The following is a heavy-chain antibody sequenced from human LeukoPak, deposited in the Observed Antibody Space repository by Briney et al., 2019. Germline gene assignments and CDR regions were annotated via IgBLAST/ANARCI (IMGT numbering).Heavy chain of an antibody. CDR3: AKDEGNTMVGGELS. V-gene: IGHV3-33*06. D-gene: IGHD3-10*01. CDR2: IWYDGSNK. Sequence: GRSLRLSCAASGFTFSSYGMHWARQAPGKGLEWVAVIWYDGSNKYYADSVKGRFTISRDNSKNTLYLQMNSLRAEDTAVYYCAKDEGNTMVGGELSWGQGTLVTVSS. J-gene: IGHJ4*02. CDR1: GFTFSSYG.